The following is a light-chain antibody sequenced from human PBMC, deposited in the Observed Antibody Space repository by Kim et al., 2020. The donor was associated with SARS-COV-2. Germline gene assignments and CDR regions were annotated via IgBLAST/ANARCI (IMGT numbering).Light chain of an antibody. CDR3: MQALQTPYS. CDR1: QSLLHSNGYNY. Sequence: PASISCRSSQSLLHSNGYNYLDWYLQKPGQSPQLLIYLGSNRASGVPDRFSGSGSGTDFTLKISRVEAEDVWVYYCMQALQTPYSFGQGTKLEI. V-gene: IGKV2-28*01. CDR2: LGS. J-gene: IGKJ2*03.